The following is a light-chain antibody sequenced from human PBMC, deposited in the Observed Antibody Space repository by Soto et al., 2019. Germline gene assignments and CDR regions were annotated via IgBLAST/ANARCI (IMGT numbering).Light chain of an antibody. CDR2: GAS. CDR3: QQYAGSPRT. V-gene: IGKV3-20*01. CDR1: QTVTSNY. J-gene: IGKJ1*01. Sequence: IVLTQSPGTLSLSPGERATLSCRASQTVTSNYLAWYQQKPGQAPRLLIYGASTRATGIPDRFSGSGSGTDFPLAINRLEPEDFAVYYCQQYAGSPRTFGQGTKVEIK.